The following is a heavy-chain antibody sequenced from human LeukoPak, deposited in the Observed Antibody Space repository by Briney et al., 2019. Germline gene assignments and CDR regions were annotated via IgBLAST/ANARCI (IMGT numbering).Heavy chain of an antibody. J-gene: IGHJ6*03. Sequence: GGSLRLSCAGSGFTFGDYAMSWVRQAPGKGLEWVSYISSSSSTIYYADSVKGRFTISRDNAKNSLYLQMNSLRAEDTAVYYCARDPTSQTTVVPYYYYYMDVWGKGTTVTVSS. V-gene: IGHV3-48*01. D-gene: IGHD4-23*01. CDR2: ISSSSSTI. CDR3: ARDPTSQTTVVPYYYYYMDV. CDR1: GFTFGDYA.